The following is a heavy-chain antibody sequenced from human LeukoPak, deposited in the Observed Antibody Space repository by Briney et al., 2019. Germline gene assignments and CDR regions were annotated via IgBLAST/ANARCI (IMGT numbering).Heavy chain of an antibody. V-gene: IGHV3-74*01. J-gene: IGHJ4*02. Sequence: GGSLRLSCAASGFTFSSYAMSWVRQAPGKGLVWVSRINTDGSSTSYADSVKGRFTISRDNARNTLYLQMNSLRAEDTAVYYCARTMVGVTGNDYWGQGTLVTVSS. D-gene: IGHD1-26*01. CDR1: GFTFSSYA. CDR3: ARTMVGVTGNDY. CDR2: INTDGSST.